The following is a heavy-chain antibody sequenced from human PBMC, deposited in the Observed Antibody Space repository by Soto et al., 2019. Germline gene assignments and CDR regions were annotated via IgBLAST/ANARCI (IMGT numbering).Heavy chain of an antibody. V-gene: IGHV3-66*01. CDR2: IYSGGST. CDR1: GFTVSSNY. Sequence: GGSLRLSCXASGFTVSSNYMSWVRQAPGKGLEWVSVIYSGGSTYYADSVKGRFTISRDNSKNTLYLQMNSLRAEDTAVYYCARGFYDYIWGSYRENAFDIWGQGTMVTVSS. D-gene: IGHD3-16*02. CDR3: ARGFYDYIWGSYRENAFDI. J-gene: IGHJ3*02.